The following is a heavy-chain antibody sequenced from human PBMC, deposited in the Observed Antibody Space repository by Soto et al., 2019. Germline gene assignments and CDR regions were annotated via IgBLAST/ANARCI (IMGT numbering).Heavy chain of an antibody. Sequence: SVKVSCKASGGTFSSYAISWVRQAPGQGLEWMGGIIPIFGTANYAQKFQGRVTITADESTSTAYMELSSLRSEDTAVYYCARETRLGQWLARDYYYGMDVWGQGTTVTVSS. CDR2: IIPIFGTA. CDR3: ARETRLGQWLARDYYYGMDV. D-gene: IGHD6-19*01. CDR1: GGTFSSYA. V-gene: IGHV1-69*13. J-gene: IGHJ6*02.